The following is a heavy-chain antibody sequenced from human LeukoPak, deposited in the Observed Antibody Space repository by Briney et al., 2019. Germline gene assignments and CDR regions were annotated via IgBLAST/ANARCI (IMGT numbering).Heavy chain of an antibody. CDR2: IYYSGST. CDR3: ARGGYYYDSSGHFDY. J-gene: IGHJ4*02. D-gene: IGHD3-22*01. V-gene: IGHV4-61*08. Sequence: PSQTLSLTCTVSGGSISSGGYYWSWIRQPPGKGLEWIGYIYYSGSTNYNPSLKSRVTVSVDTSKNQFSLKLSSVTAADTAVYYCARGGYYYDSSGHFDYWGQGTLVTVSS. CDR1: GGSISSGGYY.